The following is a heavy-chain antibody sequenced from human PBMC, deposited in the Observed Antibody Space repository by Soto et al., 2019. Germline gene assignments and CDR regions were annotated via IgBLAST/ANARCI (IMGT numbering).Heavy chain of an antibody. V-gene: IGHV3-21*01. J-gene: IGHJ3*02. D-gene: IGHD1-7*01. CDR2: ISSSSSYI. CDR1: GFTFSDYY. CDR3: ARVITGTTFALDI. Sequence: GGSLRLSCAASGFTFSDYYMNWVRQAPGKGLEWVSSISSSSSYIYYTDSVTGRFTISRDNAKNSLYLQMNSLRAEDTAIYYCARVITGTTFALDIWGQGTMVTVSS.